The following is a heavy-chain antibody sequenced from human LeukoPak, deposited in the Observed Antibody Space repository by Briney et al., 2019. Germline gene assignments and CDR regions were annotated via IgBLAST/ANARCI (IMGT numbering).Heavy chain of an antibody. V-gene: IGHV3-21*01. J-gene: IGHJ3*02. D-gene: IGHD6-19*01. CDR3: ARDSRRGIAVAGTRAFDI. CDR1: GFTFSSYS. CDR2: ISSSSSYI. Sequence: GRSLRLSCAASGFTFSSYSMNWVRQAPGKGLEWVSSISSSSSYIYYADSVKGRFTISRDNAKNSLYLQMNSLRAEDTAVYYCARDSRRGIAVAGTRAFDIWGQGTMVTVSS.